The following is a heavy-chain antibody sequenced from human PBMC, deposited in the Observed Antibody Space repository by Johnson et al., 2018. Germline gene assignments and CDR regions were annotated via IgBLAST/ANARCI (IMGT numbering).Heavy chain of an antibody. Sequence: EQLVESGGGLVQPGGSLRLSCEASGFSFSNYWMTWVRQGPGKGLEWVANINHDGREEYYVDAVKGRFSISRDNAKKALYLRINSLRVEDTAVYYCTGAPWYHFDSGAYLDASDIWGQGTMVTVSS. CDR1: GFSFSNYW. CDR2: INHDGREE. J-gene: IGHJ3*02. CDR3: TGAPWYHFDSGAYLDASDI. V-gene: IGHV3-7*03. D-gene: IGHD3-22*01.